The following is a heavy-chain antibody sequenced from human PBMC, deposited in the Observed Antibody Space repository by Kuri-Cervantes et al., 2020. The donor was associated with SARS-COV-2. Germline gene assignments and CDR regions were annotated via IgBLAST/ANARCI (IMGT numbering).Heavy chain of an antibody. V-gene: IGHV3-21*01. Sequence: GESLKISCAASGFTFSNAWMSWVRQTPGKGLQWVSSISSSGGHIYYADSMKGRFIISRDNARNSLYLQMHGLRAEDTAIYYCARDLGSGWPHFDYWGQGVLVTVSS. D-gene: IGHD6-25*01. CDR1: GFTFSNAW. J-gene: IGHJ4*02. CDR2: ISSSGGHI. CDR3: ARDLGSGWPHFDY.